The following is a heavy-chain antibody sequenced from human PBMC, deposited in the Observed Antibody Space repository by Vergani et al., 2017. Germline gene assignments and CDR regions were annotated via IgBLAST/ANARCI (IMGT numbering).Heavy chain of an antibody. V-gene: IGHV4-61*10. CDR2: IYYSGST. D-gene: IGHD6-13*01. CDR3: AREAEVGYFDY. J-gene: IGHJ4*02. CDR1: GGSVSSGSYY. Sequence: QVQLQESGPGLVKPSETLSLTCTVSGGSVSSGSYYWSWIRQPAGKGLEWIGYIYYSGSTNYNPSLKSRLTISVDTSKNQFSLKLSSVTAADTAVYYCAREAEVGYFDYWGQGTLVTVSS.